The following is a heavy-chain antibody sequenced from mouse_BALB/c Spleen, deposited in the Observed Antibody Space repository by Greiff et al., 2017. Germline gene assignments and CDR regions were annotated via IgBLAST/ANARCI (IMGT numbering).Heavy chain of an antibody. CDR3: ARRIYRYDAGGAMDY. CDR1: GYTFTDYN. CDR2: INPNNGGT. Sequence: VQLQQSGPELVKPGASVKIPCKASGYTFTDYNMDWVKQSHGKSLEWIGDINPNNGGTIYNQKFKGKATLTVDKSSSTAYMELRSLTSEDTAVYYCARRIYRYDAGGAMDYWGQGTSVTVSS. J-gene: IGHJ4*01. V-gene: IGHV1-18*01. D-gene: IGHD2-14*01.